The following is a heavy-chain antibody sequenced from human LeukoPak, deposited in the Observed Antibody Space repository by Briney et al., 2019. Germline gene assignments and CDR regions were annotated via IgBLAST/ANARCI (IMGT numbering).Heavy chain of an antibody. Sequence: PSQTLSLTCTVSGVSISSGDYYWSWIRQPPGKGLEWIGYIYYSGSTYYNPSRKSRVTISVDTSKNQFSLKLSSVTAADTAVYYCAGDGSYGSGSPGFDPWGQGTLVTVSS. D-gene: IGHD3-10*01. CDR1: GVSISSGDYY. J-gene: IGHJ5*02. V-gene: IGHV4-30-4*01. CDR3: AGDGSYGSGSPGFDP. CDR2: IYYSGST.